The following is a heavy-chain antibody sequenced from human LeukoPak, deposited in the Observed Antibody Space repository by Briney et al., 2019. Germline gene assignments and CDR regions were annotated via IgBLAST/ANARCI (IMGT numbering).Heavy chain of an antibody. V-gene: IGHV4-4*07. CDR1: VDSSSNFY. D-gene: IGHD4-17*01. CDR2: IFSRGIP. CDR3: ARGREYGDFFDS. Sequence: NPSGTLSLTCSFSVDSSSNFYWNWVRQPAGTGLEWIGRIFSRGIPNYSPSLKSRVTMSVDTSKNQFALKLTSVTAADSAVYYCARGREYGDFFDSWGQGILVTVSS. J-gene: IGHJ4*02.